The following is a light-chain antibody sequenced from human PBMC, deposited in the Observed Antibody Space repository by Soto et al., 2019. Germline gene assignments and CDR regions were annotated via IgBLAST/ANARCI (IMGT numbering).Light chain of an antibody. J-gene: IGKJ1*01. CDR3: QQYGSSPGGT. Sequence: EIVLTQSPGTLSLSPGERATLSCRASQSVSSSYLAWYQQKPGQAPRLLIYGASSRATGIPDRFSGSGSVTVFALTISRLEPEDFAVYYCQQYGSSPGGTCGQGTKVEIK. CDR2: GAS. CDR1: QSVSSSY. V-gene: IGKV3-20*01.